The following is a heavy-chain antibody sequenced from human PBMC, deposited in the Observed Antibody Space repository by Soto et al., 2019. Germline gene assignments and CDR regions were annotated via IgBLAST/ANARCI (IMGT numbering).Heavy chain of an antibody. CDR2: ISSSSSYI. Sequence: EVQLVESGGGLVKPGGSLRLSCAASGFTFSSYSMNWVRQAPGKGLEWVSSISSSSSYIYYADSVKGQFTISRDNAKNSLYLQMNSLRAEDTAVYYCARDRSSSWYDYYYYGMDVWGQGTTVTVFS. CDR3: ARDRSSSWYDYYYYGMDV. V-gene: IGHV3-21*01. D-gene: IGHD6-13*01. J-gene: IGHJ6*02. CDR1: GFTFSSYS.